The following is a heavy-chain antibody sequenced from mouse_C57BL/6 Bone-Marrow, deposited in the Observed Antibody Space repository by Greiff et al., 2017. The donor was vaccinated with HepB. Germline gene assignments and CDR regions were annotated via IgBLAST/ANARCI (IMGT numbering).Heavy chain of an antibody. D-gene: IGHD3-2*02. CDR2: IYPGDGDT. CDR3: ARSSTAQAKGFAY. J-gene: IGHJ3*01. Sequence: QVQLKESGPELVKPGASVKISCKASGYAFSSSWMNWVKQRPGKGLEWIGRIYPGDGDTNYNGKFKGKATLTADKSSSTAYMQLSSLTSEDSAVYYCARSSTAQAKGFAYWGQGTLVTVSA. V-gene: IGHV1-82*01. CDR1: GYAFSSSW.